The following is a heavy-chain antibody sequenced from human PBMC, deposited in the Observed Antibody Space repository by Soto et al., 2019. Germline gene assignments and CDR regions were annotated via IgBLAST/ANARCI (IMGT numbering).Heavy chain of an antibody. CDR1: GYSFTSYL. D-gene: IGHD4-17*01. Sequence: GESLKISCKGSGYSFTSYLIGWVRQMPGKGLEWMGIIYPGDSDTRYSPSFQGQVTISADKSISTAYLQWSSLKASDTAMYYCARQPYGGNFPDAFDIWGQGTMVTVSS. V-gene: IGHV5-51*01. CDR2: IYPGDSDT. CDR3: ARQPYGGNFPDAFDI. J-gene: IGHJ3*02.